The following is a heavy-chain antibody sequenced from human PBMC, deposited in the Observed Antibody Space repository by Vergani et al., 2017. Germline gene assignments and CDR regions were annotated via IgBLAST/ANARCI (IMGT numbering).Heavy chain of an antibody. Sequence: EVQLLESGGGSAQPGESLRLSCVASGFTFTAHGLNWVRQAPGKGLEWVSGISGQNFRTHYADSVKGRFTISRDDSKNTLYLQMNSLRAEDTAVYYCAKEDFWSGYVPSGGLGYWGQGTLVTVSS. J-gene: IGHJ4*02. D-gene: IGHD3-3*01. CDR2: ISGQNFRT. CDR3: AKEDFWSGYVPSGGLGY. CDR1: GFTFTAHG. V-gene: IGHV3-23*01.